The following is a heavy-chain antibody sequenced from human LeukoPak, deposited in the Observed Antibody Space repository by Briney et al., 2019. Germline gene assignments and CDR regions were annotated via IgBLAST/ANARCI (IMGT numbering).Heavy chain of an antibody. CDR2: INPSGGST. Sequence: ASVKVSCKASGYTFTSYYMHWVRQAPGQGLEWMGIINPSGGSTSYAQKFQGRVTITADKSTSTAYMELSSLRSEDTAVYYCARSRRTGTTIEIFDYWGQGTLVTVSS. D-gene: IGHD1-7*01. J-gene: IGHJ4*02. CDR3: ARSRRTGTTIEIFDY. CDR1: GYTFTSYY. V-gene: IGHV1-46*01.